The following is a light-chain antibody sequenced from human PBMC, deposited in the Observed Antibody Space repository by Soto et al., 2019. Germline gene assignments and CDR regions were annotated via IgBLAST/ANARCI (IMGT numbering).Light chain of an antibody. J-gene: IGLJ2*01. Sequence: QSVLTQPPSASGTPGQRVTISCSGSSSNIGSNTVNWYQQLPGAAPKLLIYNNNQRPSGVPDRFSGSKSGTSASLAISGLQSEDEAHYYCAAWDDSLNGVVFGGGTKLTVL. CDR2: NNN. CDR1: SSNIGSNT. V-gene: IGLV1-44*01. CDR3: AAWDDSLNGVV.